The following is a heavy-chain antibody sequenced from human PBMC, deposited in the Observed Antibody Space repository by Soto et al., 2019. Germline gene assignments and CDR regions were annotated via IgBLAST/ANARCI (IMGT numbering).Heavy chain of an antibody. Sequence: GASVKVSCKASGGTFSSYAISWVRQAPGQGLEWMGGIIPIFGTANYAQKFQGRVTITADESTSTAYMELSSLRSEDTAVYYCARDARYYDSSGYFDYWGQGTLVTVSS. CDR2: IIPIFGTA. V-gene: IGHV1-69*13. CDR3: ARDARYYDSSGYFDY. CDR1: GGTFSSYA. J-gene: IGHJ4*02. D-gene: IGHD3-22*01.